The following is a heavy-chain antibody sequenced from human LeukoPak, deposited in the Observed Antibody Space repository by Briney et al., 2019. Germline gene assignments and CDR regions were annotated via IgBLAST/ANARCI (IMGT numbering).Heavy chain of an antibody. D-gene: IGHD5-12*01. CDR3: ARVRYSGYETYYFDY. Sequence: SETLSLTCAVYGGSFSGYYWSWIRQPPGKGLEWIGEINHSGSTNYNPSLKSRVTISVDTSKNQFSLKLSSVTAPDTAVYYCARVRYSGYETYYFDYWGQGTLVTVSS. CDR1: GGSFSGYY. J-gene: IGHJ4*02. V-gene: IGHV4-34*01. CDR2: INHSGST.